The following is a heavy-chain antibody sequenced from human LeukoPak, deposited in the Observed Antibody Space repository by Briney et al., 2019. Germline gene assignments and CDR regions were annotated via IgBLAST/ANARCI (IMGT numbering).Heavy chain of an antibody. CDR2: IYYSGST. Sequence: SETLTLTCTVSGGSISSSSYYWGWIRQPPGKGLEWIGSIYYSGSTCYNPSLKSRVTISVDTSKNQFSLKLSSVTAADTAVYYCAGRTIFGVGRTGYAYYWGQGTLVTVSS. CDR3: AGRTIFGVGRTGYAYY. CDR1: GGSISSSSYY. D-gene: IGHD3-3*01. V-gene: IGHV4-39*01. J-gene: IGHJ4*02.